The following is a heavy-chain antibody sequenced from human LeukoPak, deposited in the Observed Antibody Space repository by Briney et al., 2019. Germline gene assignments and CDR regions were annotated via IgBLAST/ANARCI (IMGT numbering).Heavy chain of an antibody. CDR2: ISSSGSTI. CDR1: GFTFSSYE. CDR3: ARDLSFGQDVLDY. V-gene: IGHV3-48*03. J-gene: IGHJ4*02. D-gene: IGHD3-16*01. Sequence: PGGSLRLSCAASGFTFSSYEMNWVRQAPGKGLEWVSYISSSGSTIYYADSVKGRFTISRDNAKNSVYLQMNSLRAEDTAIYYCARDLSFGQDVLDYWGQGTLVTVSS.